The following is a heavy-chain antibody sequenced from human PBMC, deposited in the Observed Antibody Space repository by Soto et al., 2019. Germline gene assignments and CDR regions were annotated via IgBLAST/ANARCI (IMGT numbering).Heavy chain of an antibody. Sequence: QVQLVQSGAEVKKPGASVKVSCKASGYTFTSYDINWVRQATGQGLEWMGWMNPNSGNTGYAQKFQGRVTMTRNTSISTDYMELSSLRSEDTAVYYCASVGIRGVMNYYYGMAVWGQGTTVTVSS. D-gene: IGHD3-10*01. V-gene: IGHV1-8*01. J-gene: IGHJ6*02. CDR3: ASVGIRGVMNYYYGMAV. CDR2: MNPNSGNT. CDR1: GYTFTSYD.